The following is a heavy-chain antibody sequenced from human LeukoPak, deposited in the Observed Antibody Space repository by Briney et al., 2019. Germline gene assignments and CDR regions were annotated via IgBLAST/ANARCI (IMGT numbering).Heavy chain of an antibody. CDR3: ARDSGYDRVPDFDY. Sequence: ASVKVSCKASGYTFTSYGISWVRQAPRQGLEWMGWISAYNGNTNYAQKLQGRVTMTTDTSTSTAYMELRSLRSDDTAVYYCARDSGYDRVPDFDYWGQGTLVTVSS. CDR1: GYTFTSYG. V-gene: IGHV1-18*01. D-gene: IGHD5-12*01. CDR2: ISAYNGNT. J-gene: IGHJ4*02.